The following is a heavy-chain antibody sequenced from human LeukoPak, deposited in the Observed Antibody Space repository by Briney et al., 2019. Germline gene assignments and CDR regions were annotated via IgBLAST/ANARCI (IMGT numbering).Heavy chain of an antibody. D-gene: IGHD3-22*01. CDR3: AGPRLFTMMDY. CDR2: ISSSSSTI. V-gene: IGHV3-48*01. CDR1: GFTFSSYT. J-gene: IGHJ4*02. Sequence: SGGSLRLSCAASGFTFSSYTMNWVRQAPGKGLDWVSYISSSSSTIYYADSVKGRFTISRDNAKNSLYLQMNSLRAEDTAVYYCAGPRLFTMMDYWGQGTLVTVSS.